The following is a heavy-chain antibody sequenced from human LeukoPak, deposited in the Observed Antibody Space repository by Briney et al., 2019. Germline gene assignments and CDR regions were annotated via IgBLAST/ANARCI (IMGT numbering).Heavy chain of an antibody. V-gene: IGHV3-21*06. Sequence: PGGSLRLSCAGSGFTFKSYSLNWVRQAPGKGLEWVSSISHTGSDIDYVDSVKGRFTISRDNARNSVYLQMNNLRVEDTATYYCVRDHLRVAGDDSLLDYWGQGILATVSA. J-gene: IGHJ4*02. D-gene: IGHD3-22*01. CDR2: ISHTGSDI. CDR3: VRDHLRVAGDDSLLDY. CDR1: GFTFKSYS.